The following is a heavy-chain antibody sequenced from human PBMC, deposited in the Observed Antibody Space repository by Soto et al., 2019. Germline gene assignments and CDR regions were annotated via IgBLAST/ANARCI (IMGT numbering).Heavy chain of an antibody. V-gene: IGHV3-23*01. Sequence: GGSLRLSCAASGFTFSSYAMSWVRQAPGKGLEWVSAISGSGGSTYYADSVKGRFTISRDNSKNTLYLQMNSLGAEDTAVYYCAKDRHIGSPTPYFDYWGQGTLVTVSS. CDR3: AKDRHIGSPTPYFDY. J-gene: IGHJ4*02. D-gene: IGHD5-12*01. CDR1: GFTFSSYA. CDR2: ISGSGGST.